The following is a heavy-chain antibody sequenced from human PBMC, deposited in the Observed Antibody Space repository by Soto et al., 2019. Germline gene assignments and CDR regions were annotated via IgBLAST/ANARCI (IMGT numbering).Heavy chain of an antibody. CDR1: GVSVSSGSFY. CDR3: ARGATVTQYETELVLVFFDF. V-gene: IGHV4-61*01. Sequence: PSETLSLTCTVSGVSVSSGSFYWAWIRQPPGKGLEWIGFGSYSGTTNYKPSLKSRVTISVDTSRSQISLKVSSLTAADTAVYYCARGATVTQYETELVLVFFDFWGQGTLVTVSS. D-gene: IGHD4-17*01. J-gene: IGHJ4*02. CDR2: GSYSGTT.